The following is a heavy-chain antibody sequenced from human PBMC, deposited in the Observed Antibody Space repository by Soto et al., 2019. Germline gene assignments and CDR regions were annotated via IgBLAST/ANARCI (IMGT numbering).Heavy chain of an antibody. CDR2: ISDSGST. V-gene: IGHV3-23*01. CDR1: GFTFSNHA. CDR3: ARDPGGHYCASTSGLYFFDH. J-gene: IGHJ4*02. D-gene: IGHD2-2*01. Sequence: EVQLLESGGALVQPGGSLRLSCAASGFTFSNHAMNWVRQAPGKGMEWVSTISDSGSTYYADSVKGRFTISRDNSKNTLYLQKNGLRADDTAVYYCARDPGGHYCASTSGLYFFDHWGQATLVIVSS.